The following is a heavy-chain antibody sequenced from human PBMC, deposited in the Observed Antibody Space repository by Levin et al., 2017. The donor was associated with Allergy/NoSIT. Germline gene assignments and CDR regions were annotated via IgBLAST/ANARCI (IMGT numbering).Heavy chain of an antibody. J-gene: IGHJ3*02. V-gene: IGHV4-34*01. Sequence: SETLSLTCAVYGVSFSGSFWSWLRQPPGKGLEWIGEITPGGSTRYNPSLKSRVTISLDTSKNQLSLRLSSVTAADTAVYYCARGGAPGAFDIWGQGITVTVSS. D-gene: IGHD3-10*01. CDR1: GVSFSGSF. CDR2: ITPGGST. CDR3: ARGGAPGAFDI.